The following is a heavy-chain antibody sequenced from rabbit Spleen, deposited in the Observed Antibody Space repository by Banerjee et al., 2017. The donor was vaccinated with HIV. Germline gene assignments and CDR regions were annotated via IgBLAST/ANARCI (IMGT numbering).Heavy chain of an antibody. V-gene: IGHV1S45*01. J-gene: IGHJ4*01. CDR1: GLDFSSSYW. D-gene: IGHD4-1*01. Sequence: EESGGGLVQPEGSLTLTCTASGLDFSSSYWICWVRQAPGKGLEWIACIEADGSGFTYFATWAKGRFTVSKTASTTVTLQMTSLTAADTATYFCARDLAGAIGWNFYLWGPGTLVTVS. CDR3: ARDLAGAIGWNFYL. CDR2: IEADGSGFT.